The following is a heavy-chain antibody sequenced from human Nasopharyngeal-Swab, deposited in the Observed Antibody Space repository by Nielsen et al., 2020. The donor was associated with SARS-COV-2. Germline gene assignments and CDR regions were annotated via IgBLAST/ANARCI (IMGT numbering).Heavy chain of an antibody. Sequence: GESLKISCAASGFPFSNSWVHWVRQAPGEGLVWVARINPDGSVRNYADSVKGRFTISRDNAMSTLYLQLNNLRSEDTAVYYCATAGSYRFDNWGQGTLLTVSP. V-gene: IGHV3-74*01. CDR3: ATAGSYRFDN. CDR1: GFPFSNSW. D-gene: IGHD3-10*01. CDR2: INPDGSVR. J-gene: IGHJ4*02.